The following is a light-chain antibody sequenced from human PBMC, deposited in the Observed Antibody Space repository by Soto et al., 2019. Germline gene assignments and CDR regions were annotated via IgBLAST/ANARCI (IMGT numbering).Light chain of an antibody. V-gene: IGLV1-40*01. CDR3: QSYDNSLSGDVV. CDR1: SSNIGAGYD. CDR2: ANS. J-gene: IGLJ2*01. Sequence: QAVVTQPPSVSGAPGQRVTISCTGSSSNIGAGYDVHWYQQLPGTAPRLLIYANSDRPSGVPDRFSGSKSGTSASLAITGLQAEDEADYYCQSYDNSLSGDVVFGGGTNVTVL.